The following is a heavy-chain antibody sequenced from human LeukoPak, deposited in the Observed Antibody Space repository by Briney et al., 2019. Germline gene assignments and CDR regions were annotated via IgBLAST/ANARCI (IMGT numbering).Heavy chain of an antibody. D-gene: IGHD3-9*01. CDR2: INPNSGGT. CDR1: GYTLTSYY. CDR3: ARDYDILTGYYTFSLFDP. Sequence: ASVKVSCKASGYTLTSYYMHWVRQAPGQGLEWMGRINPNSGGTNYAQKFQGRVTMTRDTSISTAYMELSRLRSDDTAVYYCARDYDILTGYYTFSLFDPWGRGTLVTVSS. J-gene: IGHJ5*02. V-gene: IGHV1-2*06.